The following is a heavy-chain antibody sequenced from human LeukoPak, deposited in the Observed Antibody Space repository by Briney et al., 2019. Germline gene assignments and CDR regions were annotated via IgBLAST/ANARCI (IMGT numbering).Heavy chain of an antibody. CDR3: ATQGGFRSDY. CDR1: GDSIGSSNW. V-gene: IGHV4-4*02. CDR2: IYHSGST. J-gene: IGHJ4*02. Sequence: SETLSLTCAVSGDSIGSSNWWSWVRQPPGKGLEWIGEIYHSGSTNYNPSLKSRVTISVDKSGNQFSLKLSSVTAADTAVYYCATQGGFRSDYWGQGTLVTVSS. D-gene: IGHD3-16*01.